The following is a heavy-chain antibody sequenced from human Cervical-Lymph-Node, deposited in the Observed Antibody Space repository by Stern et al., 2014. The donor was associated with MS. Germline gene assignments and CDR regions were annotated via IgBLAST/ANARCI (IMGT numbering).Heavy chain of an antibody. CDR2: MNPNSGNT. CDR1: GYTFTSYD. D-gene: IGHD2-21*02. Sequence: QVQLVQSGAEVKKPGASVKVSCKASGYTFTSYDINWVRQATGQGLEWMGWMNPNSGNTGYAQKFQGRVTMTRNTSISTAYMELSSLRSEDTAVYYCARTGSNAYCGGDCSDAFDIWGQGTMVTVFS. V-gene: IGHV1-8*01. J-gene: IGHJ3*02. CDR3: ARTGSNAYCGGDCSDAFDI.